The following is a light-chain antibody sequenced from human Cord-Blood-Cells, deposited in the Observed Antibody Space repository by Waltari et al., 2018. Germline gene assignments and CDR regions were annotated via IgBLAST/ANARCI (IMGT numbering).Light chain of an antibody. CDR1: QSVLYSANNKNY. Sequence: DIVMTPSPDTLAVSLGERATINCKSSQSVLYSANNKNYLAWYQQKPGQPPKLLIYWASTRKSGVPDRFSGSGSGTDFTLTISSLQAEDVAVYYCQQYYSTPTFGQGTKVEIK. CDR3: QQYYSTPT. J-gene: IGKJ1*01. CDR2: WAS. V-gene: IGKV4-1*01.